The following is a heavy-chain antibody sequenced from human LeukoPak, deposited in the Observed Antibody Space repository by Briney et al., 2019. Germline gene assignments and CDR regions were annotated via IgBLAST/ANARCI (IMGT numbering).Heavy chain of an antibody. CDR1: GFTFSTYS. Sequence: PGGSLRLSCAASGFTFSTYSMNWVRQAPGKGLEWVSSISSSSSYIYYANSVKGRFTISRDNARKSLFLQMNSLRAKDTAVYYCASETTRGYSYGSPTDGFDLWGQGTMVTVSS. J-gene: IGHJ3*01. CDR2: ISSSSSYI. CDR3: ASETTRGYSYGSPTDGFDL. V-gene: IGHV3-21*01. D-gene: IGHD5-18*01.